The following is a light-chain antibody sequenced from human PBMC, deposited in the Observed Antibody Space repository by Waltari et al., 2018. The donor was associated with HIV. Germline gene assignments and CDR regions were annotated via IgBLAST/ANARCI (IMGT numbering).Light chain of an antibody. CDR1: TSEVGSNFL. CDR2: EVS. Sequence: SALTQPASVSGSPGPASATPFPGNTSEVGSNFLFFSYQQHPGKAPKLMIYEVSKRPAGVSNRFSGSKSGNTASLTISGLQAEDEADYYCCSYAGSSTFVVFGGGTKLTVL. CDR3: CSYAGSSTFVV. J-gene: IGLJ2*01. V-gene: IGLV2-23*02.